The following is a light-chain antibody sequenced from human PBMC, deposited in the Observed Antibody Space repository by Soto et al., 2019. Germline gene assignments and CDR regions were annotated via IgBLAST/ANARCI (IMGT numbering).Light chain of an antibody. CDR3: CSYTNRATYV. CDR2: EVS. CDR1: SSDVGRYSY. V-gene: IGLV2-14*01. J-gene: IGLJ1*01. Sequence: QSALAQPASVSGSPGQSITISCTGTSSDVGRYSYVSWYQQHPGKAPKLMIHEVSYRPSGVSSRFSGSKSGNTASLTISGLQAEDEAEYHCCSYTNRATYVFGTGTKVTVL.